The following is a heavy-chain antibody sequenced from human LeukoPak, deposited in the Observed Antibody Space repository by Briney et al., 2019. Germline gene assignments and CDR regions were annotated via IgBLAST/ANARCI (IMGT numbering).Heavy chain of an antibody. J-gene: IGHJ4*02. D-gene: IGHD3-22*01. V-gene: IGHV3-33*01. CDR2: IWYDGSNK. CDR1: GFTFSSYG. CDR3: ARDRHNYYYDSSGYYDY. Sequence: GGSLRLSCAASGFTFSSYGMHWVRQAPSKGLEWVAVIWYDGSNKYYADSVKGRFTISRDNSKNTLYLQMNSLRAEDTAVYYCARDRHNYYYDSSGYYDYWGQGTLVTVSS.